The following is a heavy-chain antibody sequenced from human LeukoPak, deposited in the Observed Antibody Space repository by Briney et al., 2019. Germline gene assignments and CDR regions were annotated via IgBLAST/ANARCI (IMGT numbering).Heavy chain of an antibody. J-gene: IGHJ4*02. CDR2: IHYSGST. V-gene: IGHV4-59*08. D-gene: IGHD3-16*01. Sequence: PSETLSLTCSVSGGSIGTYYWTWIRQPPGKGLEWIGYIHYSGSTNYNPSLRSRVTISVDTSKNQFSLKLSSATAADTAVYFCARRAINSVMFDYWGQGTLVTVSS. CDR3: ARRAINSVMFDY. CDR1: GGSIGTYY.